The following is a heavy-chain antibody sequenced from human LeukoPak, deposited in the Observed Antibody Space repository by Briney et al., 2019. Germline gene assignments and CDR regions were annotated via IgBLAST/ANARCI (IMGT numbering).Heavy chain of an antibody. V-gene: IGHV4-59*12. CDR2: IYDTGST. D-gene: IGHD5-18*01. CDR1: GASISGYY. J-gene: IGHJ4*02. CDR3: ARARGYSYGYPDY. Sequence: SETLSLTCTVSGASISGYYWSWIRQPPGKTLEWIGYIYDTGSTNYNPSLKSRVTISVDTWENQFSLNLSSVTAADTAVYYCARARGYSYGYPDYWGQGTLVTVSS.